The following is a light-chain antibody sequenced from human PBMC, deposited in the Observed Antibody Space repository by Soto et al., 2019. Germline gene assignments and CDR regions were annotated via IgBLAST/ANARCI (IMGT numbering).Light chain of an antibody. V-gene: IGKV1-5*01. CDR3: QQYSSYST. CDR1: QSMSNW. CDR2: DAS. Sequence: IQMTQSPSSLSASLGDRVTTTCRASQSMSNWLACYQQKPGKAPKLLIYDASTLESGVPSRFSGGGFGTDFTLTISSLQPDDFATYYCQQYSSYSTFGQGTKVDIK. J-gene: IGKJ1*01.